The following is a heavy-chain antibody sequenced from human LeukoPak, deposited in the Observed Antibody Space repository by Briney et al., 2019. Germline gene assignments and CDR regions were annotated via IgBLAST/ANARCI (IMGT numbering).Heavy chain of an antibody. D-gene: IGHD2/OR15-2a*01. CDR3: ARDFPYCNDEQCSFNMDV. CDR1: GFTVSSNY. CDR2: IYSGGST. J-gene: IGHJ6*04. V-gene: IGHV3-53*01. Sequence: GGSLRLSCAASGFTVSSNYMSWVRQAPGKGLEWVSVIYSGGSTYYADSVKGRFTISRDNSKNTLYLQMNSLRAEDTAVYYCARDFPYCNDEQCSFNMDVWGKGTTVIVSS.